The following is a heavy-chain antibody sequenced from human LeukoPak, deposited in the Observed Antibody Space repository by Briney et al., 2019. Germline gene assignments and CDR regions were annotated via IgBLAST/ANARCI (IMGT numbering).Heavy chain of an antibody. CDR2: ISAYNGNT. Sequence: GASVKVSCKASGYTFTSYGISWVRQAPGQGLEWMGWISAYNGNTNYAQKLQGRVTMTTDTSTSTAYMELRSLRSDDTAVYYCARDRSSSGWAWFDPWGQGTLVTVSS. D-gene: IGHD6-25*01. CDR3: ARDRSSSGWAWFDP. CDR1: GYTFTSYG. J-gene: IGHJ5*02. V-gene: IGHV1-18*01.